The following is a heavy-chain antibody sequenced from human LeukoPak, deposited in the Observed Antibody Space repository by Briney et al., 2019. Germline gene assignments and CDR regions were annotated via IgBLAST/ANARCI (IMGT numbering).Heavy chain of an antibody. D-gene: IGHD2-21*01. Sequence: ASVKVSCKASGYTFSDYYLRWVRQAPGQGLEWMGWINPNSGGTSYGQKFQGRVTMTRDTSISTAYMELSRLRSDDTAVYYCARSIVVVIDWFDTWGQGTLVTVSS. J-gene: IGHJ5*02. CDR1: GYTFSDYY. CDR2: INPNSGGT. V-gene: IGHV1-2*02. CDR3: ARSIVVVIDWFDT.